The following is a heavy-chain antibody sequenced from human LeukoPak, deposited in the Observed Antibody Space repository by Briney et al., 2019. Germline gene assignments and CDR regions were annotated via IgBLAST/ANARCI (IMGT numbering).Heavy chain of an antibody. D-gene: IGHD3-10*02. J-gene: IGHJ4*02. Sequence: GGSLRLSCAASGFTFSSYEMNWVRQAPGKGLEWVSYISSSGSTIYYADSVKGRFTISRDNAKNSLYLQMNSLRAEDTAVYYCARGTMFPYYSDYWGQGTLVTVSS. CDR1: GFTFSSYE. CDR2: ISSSGSTI. CDR3: ARGTMFPYYSDY. V-gene: IGHV3-48*03.